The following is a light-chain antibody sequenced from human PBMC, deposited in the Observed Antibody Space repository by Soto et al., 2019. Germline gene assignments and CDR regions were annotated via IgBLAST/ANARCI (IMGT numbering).Light chain of an antibody. CDR3: QQRSNLLT. Sequence: EIVLTQSPATLSLSPGERATLSCRASQSVSSYLAWYQQKPGQAPRLLIYDASNRATGIPARFSGSGSGTDFTLTISSLDPEDFAVYYCQQRSNLLTFGGGTKVEIK. CDR1: QSVSSY. CDR2: DAS. V-gene: IGKV3-11*01. J-gene: IGKJ4*01.